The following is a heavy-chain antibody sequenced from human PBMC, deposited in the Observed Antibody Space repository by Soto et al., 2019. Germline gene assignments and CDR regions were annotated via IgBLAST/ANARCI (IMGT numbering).Heavy chain of an antibody. CDR1: GGSISGYY. J-gene: IGHJ4*02. CDR3: ARDGSGYYFDY. Sequence: SETLSLTCTVSGGSISGYYWSWIRQPPGKGLEWIGYMYNTGSTVYNPSFKSRVTISVDTSKSQFSLKLSSVTAADTAVYYCARDGSGYYFDYWGQGTLVTVS. CDR2: MYNTGST. D-gene: IGHD3-3*01. V-gene: IGHV4-59*12.